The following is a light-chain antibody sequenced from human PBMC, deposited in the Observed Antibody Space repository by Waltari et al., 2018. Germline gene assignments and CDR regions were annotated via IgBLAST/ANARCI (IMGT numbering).Light chain of an antibody. CDR3: QTGGHGTWV. CDR1: SGHSSNI. J-gene: IGLJ3*02. Sequence: QLVLTQSPSASASLGASVKLTCTLSSGHSSNIIAWLQQQPETGPRYLMKVNSDGSHSKGDEIPDRFSGSSSGAERYLTISTIQAEDEADYYCQTGGHGTWVFGGGTKLTVL. CDR2: VNSDGSH. V-gene: IGLV4-69*01.